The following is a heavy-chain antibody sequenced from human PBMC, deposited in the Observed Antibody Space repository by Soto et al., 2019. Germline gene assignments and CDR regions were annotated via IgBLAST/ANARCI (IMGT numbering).Heavy chain of an antibody. V-gene: IGHV1-18*04. CDR2: ISAYNGNT. CDR3: ARDGTYYYDSSHKAHDAFDI. CDR1: GYTFTSYG. J-gene: IGHJ3*02. Sequence: ASVKVSCKASGYTFTSYGISWVRQAPGQGLEWMGWISAYNGNTNYAQKLQGRVTMTTDTSTSTAYMELRSLRSDDTAVYYCARDGTYYYDSSHKAHDAFDIWGQGAMVTVSS. D-gene: IGHD3-22*01.